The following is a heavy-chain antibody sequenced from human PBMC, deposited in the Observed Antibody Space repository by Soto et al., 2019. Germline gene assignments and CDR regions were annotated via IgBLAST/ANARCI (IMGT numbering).Heavy chain of an antibody. D-gene: IGHD4-17*01. CDR3: ARGYGGNSGGFDY. CDR2: ISYDGSNK. CDR1: GFTFSSYA. J-gene: IGHJ4*02. Sequence: QVQLVESGGGVVQPGRSLRLSCAASGFTFSSYAMHWVRQAPGKGLEWVAVISYDGSNKYYADSVKGRFIISRDNSKNTLYLQMNSLIAEDTAVYYCARGYGGNSGGFDYWGQGTLVTVSS. V-gene: IGHV3-30-3*01.